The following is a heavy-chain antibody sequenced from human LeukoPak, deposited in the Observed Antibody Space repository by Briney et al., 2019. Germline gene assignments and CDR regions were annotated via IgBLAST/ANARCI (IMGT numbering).Heavy chain of an antibody. J-gene: IGHJ4*02. D-gene: IGHD6-13*01. CDR2: IYTSGST. CDR1: GGSISSYY. Sequence: SETLSLTCTVSGGSISSYYWSWIRQPPGKGLEWIGRIYTSGSTNYNPSLKSRVTMSVDTSKNQFSLKLSSVTAADTAVYYCARESAAADTTFDYWGQGTLVTVSS. V-gene: IGHV4-4*07. CDR3: ARESAAADTTFDY.